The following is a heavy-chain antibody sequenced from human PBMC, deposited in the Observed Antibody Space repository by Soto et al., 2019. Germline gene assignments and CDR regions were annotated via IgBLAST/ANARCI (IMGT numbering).Heavy chain of an antibody. CDR1: GFTFSSYA. V-gene: IGHV3-30-3*01. J-gene: IGHJ4*02. Sequence: TGGSLRLSCAASGFTFSSYAMHWVRQAPGKGLEWVAVISYDGSNKYYADSVKGRFTISRDNSKNTLYLQMNSLRPEDTAVYYCARDYCTVGSCYYNYWGQGTLVTVSS. CDR3: ARDYCTVGSCYYNY. D-gene: IGHD2-15*01. CDR2: ISYDGSNK.